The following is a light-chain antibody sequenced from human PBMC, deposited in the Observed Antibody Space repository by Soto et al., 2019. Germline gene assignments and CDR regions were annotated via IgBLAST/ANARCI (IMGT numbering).Light chain of an antibody. CDR1: QSITNW. V-gene: IGKV1-5*01. CDR3: QQYNTYPLT. J-gene: IGKJ1*01. CDR2: DAS. Sequence: DIQMTQSPSTLSASVGDRVTITCRASQSITNWLAWYQHKPGNAPKLLVYDASSLESGVPSRFSGSGSGTEFTLTISSLQPDDFATYYCQQYNTYPLTFGQGTKVEFK.